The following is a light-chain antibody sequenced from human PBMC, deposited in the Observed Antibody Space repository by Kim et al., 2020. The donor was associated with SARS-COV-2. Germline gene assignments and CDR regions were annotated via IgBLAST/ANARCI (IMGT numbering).Light chain of an antibody. V-gene: IGKV3-20*01. J-gene: IGKJ2*01. CDR2: GVS. Sequence: EIVLTQSPGTLSLSPGERATLSCRASQSVSNNFLAWYQHKPGQAPRLLIYGVSIRATDTPDRFSGSGSGTDFTLTISRLQPEDLALYYCQHYNNWPPGTFGQGTKLEI. CDR3: QHYNNWPPGT. CDR1: QSVSNNF.